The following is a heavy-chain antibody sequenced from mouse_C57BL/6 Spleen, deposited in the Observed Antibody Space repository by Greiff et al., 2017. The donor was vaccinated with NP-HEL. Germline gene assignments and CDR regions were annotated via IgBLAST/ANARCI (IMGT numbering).Heavy chain of an antibody. CDR3: ARKDYYGSSYWFAY. CDR1: GYTFTRYW. V-gene: IGHV1-69*01. D-gene: IGHD1-1*01. Sequence: QVQLQQPGAELVMPGASVKLSCKASGYTFTRYWMHWVKQRPGQGLEWIGEIDPSDSYTNYNQKFKGKSTLTVDKSASTAYMQLSNLTSADSAVYYCARKDYYGSSYWFAYWGQGTLVTVSA. CDR2: IDPSDSYT. J-gene: IGHJ3*01.